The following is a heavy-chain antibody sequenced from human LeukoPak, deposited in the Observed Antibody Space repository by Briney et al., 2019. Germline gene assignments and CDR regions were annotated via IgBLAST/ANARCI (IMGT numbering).Heavy chain of an antibody. J-gene: IGHJ4*02. CDR3: ARGSWPFDR. CDR2: IKQDGRET. Sequence: PGGSLRLSYAASGFAFDTCWMGWVRQAPGKGLEWVATIKQDGRETYYVDDVKGRFTISRDNAKNSLFLEMNSLSVEDTAVYYCARGSWPFDRWGQGTLVTVSS. V-gene: IGHV3-7*01. CDR1: GFAFDTCW. D-gene: IGHD3-9*01.